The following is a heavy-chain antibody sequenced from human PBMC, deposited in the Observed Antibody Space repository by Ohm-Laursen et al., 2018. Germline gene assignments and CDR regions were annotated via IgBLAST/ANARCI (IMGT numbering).Heavy chain of an antibody. Sequence: SLRLSCAASGFTFSDFSKTWSRQAPGRGLEPVSIINTAGTIWYADSVKGRFTISRDNAKNSLYLQMNSLRAEDTAVYYCARGGQQQVEDYWGQGTLVTVSS. CDR2: INTAGTI. J-gene: IGHJ4*02. CDR3: ARGGQQQVEDY. CDR1: GFTFSDFS. D-gene: IGHD6-13*01. V-gene: IGHV3-11*01.